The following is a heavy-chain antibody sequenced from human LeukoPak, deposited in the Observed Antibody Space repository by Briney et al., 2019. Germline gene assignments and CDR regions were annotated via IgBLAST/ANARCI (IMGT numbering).Heavy chain of an antibody. CDR3: ARDGRGHYDFWSGYSSALYGMDV. J-gene: IGHJ6*02. V-gene: IGHV1-46*01. CDR2: INPSGGST. Sequence: ASVKVSCKASGYTFTSYYMHWVRQAPGQGLEWMGIINPSGGSTSHAQKFQGRVTMTRDTSTSTVYMELSSLRSEDTAVYYCARDGRGHYDFWSGYSSALYGMDVWGQGTTVTVSS. CDR1: GYTFTSYY. D-gene: IGHD3-3*01.